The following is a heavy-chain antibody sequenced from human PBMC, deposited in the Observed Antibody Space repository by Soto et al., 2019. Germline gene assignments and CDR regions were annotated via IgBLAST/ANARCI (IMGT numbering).Heavy chain of an antibody. CDR1: GGSISSYY. CDR2: IYYSGST. Sequence: SETLSLTCTVSGGSISSYYWSWIRQPPGKGLEWIGYIYYSGSTNYNPSLKSRVTISVDTSKNQFSLKLSSVTAADTAVYYCARDLGYYDSSGYYDYWGQGTLVTVSS. J-gene: IGHJ4*02. CDR3: ARDLGYYDSSGYYDY. D-gene: IGHD3-22*01. V-gene: IGHV4-59*01.